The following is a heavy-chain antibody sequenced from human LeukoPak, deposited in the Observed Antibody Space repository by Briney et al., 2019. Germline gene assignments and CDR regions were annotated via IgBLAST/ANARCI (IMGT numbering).Heavy chain of an antibody. CDR3: AKDRQNYYGSGYYFDY. J-gene: IGHJ4*02. Sequence: GGSLRLSCAASGFTFSSYGMHWVRQAPGKGLEWVAVIWYDGSNKYYADSVKGRFTISRDNSKNTLYLQMNSLRAEDTAVYYCAKDRQNYYGSGYYFDYWGQGTLVTVSS. D-gene: IGHD3-10*01. CDR2: IWYDGSNK. CDR1: GFTFSSYG. V-gene: IGHV3-33*06.